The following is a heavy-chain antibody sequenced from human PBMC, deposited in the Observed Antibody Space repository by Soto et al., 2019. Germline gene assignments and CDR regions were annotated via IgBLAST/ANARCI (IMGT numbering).Heavy chain of an antibody. V-gene: IGHV3-30*18. J-gene: IGHJ4*02. Sequence: GGSLRLSCAASGFTFSDYAMHWVRQAPGKGLEWVAVVSHDGRSTHYADSVKGRFTISRDSSKNTVSLEMTSLRAEDTAVYYCEKGGRQWLVTSDFNYWGQGALVTVSS. D-gene: IGHD6-19*01. CDR2: VSHDGRST. CDR1: GFTFSDYA. CDR3: EKGGRQWLVTSDFNY.